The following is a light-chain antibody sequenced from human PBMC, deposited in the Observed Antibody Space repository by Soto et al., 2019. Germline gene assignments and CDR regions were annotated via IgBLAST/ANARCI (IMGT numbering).Light chain of an antibody. CDR3: MQALQSPLST. Sequence: DIVMTQSPLSLPVTPGEPASISCRSSQSLLHRNGYNYLDWYLQKPGQSPQLLIYLGSNRASGVPDRFSGSGSGTDFTLKISRVEAEDVGVYYCMQALQSPLSTFGQGTKLEIK. CDR2: LGS. J-gene: IGKJ2*01. V-gene: IGKV2-28*01. CDR1: QSLLHRNGYNY.